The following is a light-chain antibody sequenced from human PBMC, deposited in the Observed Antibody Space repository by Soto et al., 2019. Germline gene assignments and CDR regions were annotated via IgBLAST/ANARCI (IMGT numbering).Light chain of an antibody. CDR3: SSYTSTSTKV. CDR2: EVS. V-gene: IGLV2-14*01. CDR1: SSDVGDYDY. J-gene: IGLJ1*01. Sequence: QSALTQPASVSGSPGQSITIPCTGTSSDVGDYDYVSWYQQHPGKAPKLMIYEVSNRPSGVSNRFSGSKSGNTASLTISGLQAEDEADYYCSSYTSTSTKVFGTGTKVTVL.